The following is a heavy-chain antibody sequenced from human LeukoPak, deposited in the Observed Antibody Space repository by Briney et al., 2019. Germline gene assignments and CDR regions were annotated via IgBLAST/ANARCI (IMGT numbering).Heavy chain of an antibody. Sequence: GGSLRLSCVASGFTFSTYWMNWVRQAPGKGLEWVANIKRDGSEQYYVDSVKGRFTISRDDAKNSLYLQMNSLRAEDTAVYYCARDAGLVGANRDYYGMDVWGQGTTVTVSS. D-gene: IGHD1-26*01. J-gene: IGHJ6*02. CDR1: GFTFSTYW. CDR3: ARDAGLVGANRDYYGMDV. CDR2: IKRDGSEQ. V-gene: IGHV3-7*01.